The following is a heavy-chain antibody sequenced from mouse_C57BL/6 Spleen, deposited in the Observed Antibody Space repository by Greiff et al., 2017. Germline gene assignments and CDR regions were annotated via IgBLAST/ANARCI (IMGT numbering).Heavy chain of an antibody. J-gene: IGHJ4*01. CDR3: ARRTGKDYAMDY. V-gene: IGHV5-12*01. CDR1: GFTFSDYY. D-gene: IGHD4-1*01. Sequence: EVQRVESGGGLVQPGGSLKLSCAASGFTFSDYYMYWVRQTPEKRLEWVAYISNGGGSTYYPDTVKGRFTISRDNAKNTLYLQMSRLKSEDTAMYYCARRTGKDYAMDYWGQGTSVTVSS. CDR2: ISNGGGST.